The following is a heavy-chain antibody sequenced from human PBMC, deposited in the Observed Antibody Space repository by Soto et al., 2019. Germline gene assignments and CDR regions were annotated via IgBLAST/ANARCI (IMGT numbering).Heavy chain of an antibody. CDR2: IYYSGST. D-gene: IGHD3-3*02. CDR1: GGSMRSGEYY. CDR3: IRSFLGNSDY. J-gene: IGHJ4*02. V-gene: IGHV4-30-4*03. Sequence: PSETLSLTCTVSGGSMRSGEYYWSWIRQPPGKGLEWIGYIYYSGSTHYNPSLKGRFTISRDNAKSTLYLQLNSLRAEDTALYYCIRSFLGNSDYWGQGTLVTVSS.